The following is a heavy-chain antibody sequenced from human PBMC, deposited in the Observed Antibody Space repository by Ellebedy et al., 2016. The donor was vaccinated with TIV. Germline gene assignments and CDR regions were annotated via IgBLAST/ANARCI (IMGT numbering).Heavy chain of an antibody. D-gene: IGHD5-24*01. Sequence: SVKVSCXASGGTFSSYAISWVRQAPGQGLEWMGGIIPIFGTANYAQKFQGRVTITADESTSTAYMELSSLRSEDTAVYYCAGGGARDGYNWESQSVYWGQGTLVTVSS. CDR1: GGTFSSYA. V-gene: IGHV1-69*13. CDR2: IIPIFGTA. CDR3: AGGGARDGYNWESQSVY. J-gene: IGHJ4*02.